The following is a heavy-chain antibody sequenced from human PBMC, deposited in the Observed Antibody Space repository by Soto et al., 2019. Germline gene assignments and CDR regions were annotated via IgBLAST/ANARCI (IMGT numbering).Heavy chain of an antibody. CDR1: GFTVSSNY. D-gene: IGHD2-15*01. J-gene: IGHJ4*02. Sequence: GGSLRLSCAASGFTVSSNYMSWVRQAPGKGLEWVSVIYSGGSTYYADSVKGRFTISRHNSKNTLYLQMNSLRAEDTAVYYCAREGVRCSGGSCYSEAFDYWGQGTLVTVSS. CDR2: IYSGGST. V-gene: IGHV3-53*04. CDR3: AREGVRCSGGSCYSEAFDY.